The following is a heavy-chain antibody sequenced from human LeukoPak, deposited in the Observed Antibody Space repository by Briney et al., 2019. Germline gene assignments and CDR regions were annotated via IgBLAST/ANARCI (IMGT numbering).Heavy chain of an antibody. CDR1: GYTFTRNE. D-gene: IGHD2-2*01. J-gene: IGHJ5*02. CDR3: AKGAFSFAVGS. CDR2: ITTYNGNT. V-gene: IGHV1-18*01. Sequence: GASVKVSCKASGYTFTRNELRWMRPPPGQGLEWMGYITTYNGNTNYAQKLQGRVNLTTDTSTSTAYMELRRLTSDDTAMYFCAKGAFSFAVGSWGQGTLVTVSS.